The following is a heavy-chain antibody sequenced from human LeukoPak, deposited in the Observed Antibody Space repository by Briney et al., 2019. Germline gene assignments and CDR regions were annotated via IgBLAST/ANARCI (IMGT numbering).Heavy chain of an antibody. D-gene: IGHD3-22*01. CDR1: GFTFNSFG. J-gene: IGHJ3*02. CDR3: AKDYDSSGWAAFDI. Sequence: GGSLRLSCAASGFTFNSFGMHWGRQAPSKGLEWVAVISYDGSNKYFADSVKGRFTISRDNSKNTLYLQMNSLRAEDTAVYYCAKDYDSSGWAAFDIWGQGTMVTVSS. CDR2: ISYDGSNK. V-gene: IGHV3-30*18.